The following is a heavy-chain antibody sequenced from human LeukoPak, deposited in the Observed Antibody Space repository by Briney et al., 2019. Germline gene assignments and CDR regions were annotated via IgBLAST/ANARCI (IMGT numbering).Heavy chain of an antibody. CDR1: RFSFNAYD. CDR2: IGRAGDT. J-gene: IGHJ6*02. V-gene: IGHV3-13*04. D-gene: IGHD6-19*01. Sequence: GGSLRLSCAAARFSFNAYDMHWVRQATGRGLEWVSYIGRAGDTYYAGSVKGRFTISRDDAKNSLYLQLNSLGVGDTAVYFCARDSSGWGLAVWGQGTTVTVSS. CDR3: ARDSSGWGLAV.